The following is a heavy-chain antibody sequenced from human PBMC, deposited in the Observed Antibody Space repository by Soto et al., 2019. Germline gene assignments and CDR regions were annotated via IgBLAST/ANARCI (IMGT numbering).Heavy chain of an antibody. CDR3: ARVIGGKFFDY. V-gene: IGHV4-31*02. J-gene: IGHJ4*02. Sequence: TLSLTSTVSGGSISTVVYSGCSIRQHPGKGLEWIGYIYYSGSTYYNPSLKSRVTISVDTSKNQFSLKLSSVTAADTAVYYCARVIGGKFFDYWGQGTLVTVSS. D-gene: IGHD3-10*01. CDR1: GGSISTVVYS. CDR2: IYYSGST.